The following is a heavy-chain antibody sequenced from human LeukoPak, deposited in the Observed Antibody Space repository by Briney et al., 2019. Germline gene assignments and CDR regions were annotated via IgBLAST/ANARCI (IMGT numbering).Heavy chain of an antibody. V-gene: IGHV3-30*03. Sequence: GSLRLSCAASGFNFNNYWMSWLRQAPGKGLEWVAVISYTGETKYYGDSVKGRFTISRDSSKNTLYLQMNSLRAEGTAVYYCARTDWNYDMDVWGQGTTVTVSS. CDR1: GFNFNNYW. D-gene: IGHD3/OR15-3a*01. CDR2: ISYTGETK. CDR3: ARTDWNYDMDV. J-gene: IGHJ6*02.